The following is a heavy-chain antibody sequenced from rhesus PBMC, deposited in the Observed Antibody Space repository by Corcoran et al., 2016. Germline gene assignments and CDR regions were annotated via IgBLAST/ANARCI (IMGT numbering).Heavy chain of an antibody. D-gene: IGHD3-9*01. CDR3: ARNISNYGYDAFDF. J-gene: IGHJ3*01. CDR2: IGGNSGGT. V-gene: IGHV4-65*02. Sequence: QVQLQESGPGLVTPSATLSLTCAVSGGSISRRNCWTCIRQSPGQGLEWIGNIGGNSGGTYYNPSLKSRLTISKDTSKNQFSLKLSSVTAADTAVYYCARNISNYGYDAFDFWGQGLRVTVSS. CDR1: GGSISRRNC.